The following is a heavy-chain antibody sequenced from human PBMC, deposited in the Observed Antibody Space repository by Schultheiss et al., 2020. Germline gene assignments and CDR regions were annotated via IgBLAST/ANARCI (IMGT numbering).Heavy chain of an antibody. V-gene: IGHV3-21*01. J-gene: IGHJ4*02. Sequence: GGSLRLSCAASGFTFSSYSMNWVRQAPGKGLEWVSSISSSSSYIYYADSVKGRFTISRDNSKNTLYLQMNSLRAEDTAVYYCAKGAGLRYYFDYWGQGTLVTVSS. D-gene: IGHD1-14*01. CDR1: GFTFSSYS. CDR3: AKGAGLRYYFDY. CDR2: ISSSSSYI.